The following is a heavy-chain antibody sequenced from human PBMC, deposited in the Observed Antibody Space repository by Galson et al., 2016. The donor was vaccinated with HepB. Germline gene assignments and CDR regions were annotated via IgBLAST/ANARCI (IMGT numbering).Heavy chain of an antibody. J-gene: IGHJ4*02. Sequence: SLSLSCAASGFASRNYGMHWVRQAPGKGLEWVAADSMDGRRKWYAGSVKGRFTISRDNFNNMLFLQMSSLRPDDTAVYFCARRHEYCPPVGCSVDYWGQGTLVSVSS. V-gene: IGHV3-30*03. CDR1: GFASRNYG. CDR2: DSMDGRRK. CDR3: ARRHEYCPPVGCSVDY. D-gene: IGHD2/OR15-2a*01.